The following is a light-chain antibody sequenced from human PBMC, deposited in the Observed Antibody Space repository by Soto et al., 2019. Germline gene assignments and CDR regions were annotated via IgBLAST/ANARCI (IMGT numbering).Light chain of an antibody. V-gene: IGLV1-51*01. CDR1: SSNIGNSF. CDR3: GTWDSSLSLYV. Sequence: QSVLTQPPSVSAAPGQKVTISCSGSSSNIGNSFVSWYQQLPGTAPKLLIYDNNKRPSGIPDRFSGSKSGTSATLGITGLQTGDEADYYCGTWDSSLSLYVFGTGTKLTVL. CDR2: DNN. J-gene: IGLJ1*01.